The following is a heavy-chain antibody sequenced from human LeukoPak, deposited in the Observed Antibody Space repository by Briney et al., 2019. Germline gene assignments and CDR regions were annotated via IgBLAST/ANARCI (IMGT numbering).Heavy chain of an antibody. V-gene: IGHV3-48*01. CDR3: AREGYYSDSSGYYKQHDY. CDR2: ISSSGTTM. D-gene: IGHD3-22*01. J-gene: IGHJ4*02. CDR1: GFTFSTYN. Sequence: PGGSLRLSCAASGFTFSTYNMNWVRQAPGKGLEWVSYISSSGTTMYHADSVMVRFTISRYNSKNSLYLQRNSLRAEDTAVYYCAREGYYSDSSGYYKQHDYWGQGTLVTVSS.